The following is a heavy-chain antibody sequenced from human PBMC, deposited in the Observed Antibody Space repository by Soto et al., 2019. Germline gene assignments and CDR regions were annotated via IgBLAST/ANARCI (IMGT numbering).Heavy chain of an antibody. V-gene: IGHV3-30*03. J-gene: IGHJ4*02. CDR1: GFTFSTYG. Sequence: PGESLKISCAASGFTFSTYGMHWARQAPGKGLEWMAVISYDGSNKYYADSVKGRFTISRDNSKNTVYLQMNSLRAEDTAVYYCARAGYCISNSCPVFDFWGQGTRVTVSS. D-gene: IGHD2-2*01. CDR3: ARAGYCISNSCPVFDF. CDR2: ISYDGSNK.